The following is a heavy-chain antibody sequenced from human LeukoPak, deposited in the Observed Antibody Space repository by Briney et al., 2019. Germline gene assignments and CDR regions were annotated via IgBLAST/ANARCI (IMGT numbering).Heavy chain of an antibody. J-gene: IGHJ4*02. CDR1: GGSFSGYY. D-gene: IGHD3-3*01. Sequence: SETLSLTCAVYGGSFSGYYWSWIRQPPGKGLEWIGEINHSGSTNYNPSLKSRVTISVDTSENQFSLKLSSVTAADTAVYYCARDAHYDFWSGPTSIDYWGQGTLVTVSS. CDR3: ARDAHYDFWSGPTSIDY. CDR2: INHSGST. V-gene: IGHV4-34*01.